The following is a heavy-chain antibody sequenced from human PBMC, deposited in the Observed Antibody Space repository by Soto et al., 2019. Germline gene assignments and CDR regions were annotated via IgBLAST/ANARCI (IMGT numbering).Heavy chain of an antibody. V-gene: IGHV4-4*02. CDR2: IYHSGTT. D-gene: IGHD2-15*01. Sequence: QVQLQESGPGLVKPSGTLSLTCAVSGASISDNWWSWVCQPPGKGLEWIGEIYHSGTTTYNPSLKSRVIISVDKSASQISLTLNSVTAADTAIYYCARHVAVPRTRGFDYWGQGTPVTVSS. CDR1: GASISDNW. J-gene: IGHJ4*02. CDR3: ARHVAVPRTRGFDY.